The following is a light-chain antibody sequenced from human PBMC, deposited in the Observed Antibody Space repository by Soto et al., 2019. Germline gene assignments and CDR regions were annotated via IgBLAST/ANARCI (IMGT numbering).Light chain of an antibody. CDR2: DTS. CDR3: QQRADWPPGFT. Sequence: EIVLTQSPVTLSLSPGERATLSCRASQSIGSFLAWYQQKPGQPPRLLLYDTSNRATGIPARFSGTGSGTDFTLTISRLEPDDFAVYYCQQRADWPPGFTFGPGTRVDFQ. CDR1: QSIGSF. J-gene: IGKJ3*01. V-gene: IGKV3-11*01.